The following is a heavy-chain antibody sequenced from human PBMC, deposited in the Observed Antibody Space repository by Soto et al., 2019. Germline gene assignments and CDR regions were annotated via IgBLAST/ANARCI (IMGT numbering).Heavy chain of an antibody. J-gene: IGHJ3*02. CDR2: IYYSGST. D-gene: IGHD3-22*01. Sequence: SETLSLTCTVSGGSISSGDYYWSWIHQPPGKGLEWIGYIYYSGSTYYNPSLKSRVTISVDTSKNQFSLKLSSVTAADTAVYYCARAPDSSGLVVAFDIWGQGTMVTVSS. CDR1: GGSISSGDYY. V-gene: IGHV4-30-4*01. CDR3: ARAPDSSGLVVAFDI.